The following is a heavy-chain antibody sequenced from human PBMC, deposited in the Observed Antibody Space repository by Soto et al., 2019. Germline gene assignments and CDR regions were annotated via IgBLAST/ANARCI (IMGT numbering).Heavy chain of an antibody. CDR3: VRDRGYPDSFDM. J-gene: IGHJ3*02. CDR2: ISWNSGSI. Sequence: GGALRLSCAASGCTFDDYGRHWFRQARGKGLEWVSGISWNSGSIGYADSVKGRFTVSRDNAKNSLYLQMNSLRVDDTAVYFCVRDRGYPDSFDMWGPGTMVTVSS. V-gene: IGHV3-9*01. CDR1: GCTFDDYG. D-gene: IGHD3-22*01.